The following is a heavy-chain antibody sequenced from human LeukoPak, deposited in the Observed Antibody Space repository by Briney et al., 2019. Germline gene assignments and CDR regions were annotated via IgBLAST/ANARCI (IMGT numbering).Heavy chain of an antibody. V-gene: IGHV3-30*04. CDR1: GFTFRTCG. J-gene: IGHJ4*02. CDR3: AKDHAGSGRAFES. Sequence: GTSLRLSCETSGFTFRTCGVHWVRQAPGKGLEWVALMSSDAIKTYYADSVKGRFSISRDSSKDTLYLQMNSLRAEDTAVYYCAKDHAGSGRAFESWGQGTLVTVSS. CDR2: MSSDAIKT. D-gene: IGHD2-15*01.